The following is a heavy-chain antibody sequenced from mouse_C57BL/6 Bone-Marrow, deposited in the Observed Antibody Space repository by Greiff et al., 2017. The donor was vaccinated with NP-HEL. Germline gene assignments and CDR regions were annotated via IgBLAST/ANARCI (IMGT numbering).Heavy chain of an antibody. CDR3: TRRDYYGSSADV. J-gene: IGHJ1*03. V-gene: IGHV5S21*01. D-gene: IGHD1-1*01. Sequence: EVKLMESGEGLVKPGGSLKLSCAASGFTFSSYAMSWVRQTPEKRLEWVAYISSGGDYIYYADTVKGRFTISRDNARNTLYLQMSSLKSEDTAMYYCTRRDYYGSSADVWGTGTTVTVSS. CDR1: GFTFSSYA. CDR2: ISSGGDYI.